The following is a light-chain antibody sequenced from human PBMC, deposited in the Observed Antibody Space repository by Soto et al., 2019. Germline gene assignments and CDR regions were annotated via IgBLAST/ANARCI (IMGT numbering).Light chain of an antibody. CDR2: AAS. CDR3: QQYDRSPMT. CDR1: QSISSSNY. J-gene: IGKJ1*01. V-gene: IGKV3-20*01. Sequence: ENVLTQSPGTLSLSPGGRAPLSCRASQSISSSNYLAWYQQKPGQAPRLLIFAASSRATGIPDRFSGSGSGTDFTLTISRLEPEDFAMYYCQQYDRSPMTFGQGTKVDIK.